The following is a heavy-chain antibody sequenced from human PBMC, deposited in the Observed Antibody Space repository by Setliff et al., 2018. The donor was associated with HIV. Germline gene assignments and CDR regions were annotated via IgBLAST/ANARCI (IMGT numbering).Heavy chain of an antibody. CDR1: GYTFTSYV. CDR3: ASPMFYDGTVV. Sequence: ASVKVSCKASGYTFTSYVMHWVRQAPGQTLEWVGRISVGTGDSKHSQNSQGRVSITRDTSANTAYMELTGLRSEDTAVYYCASPMFYDGTVVWGQGTLVTVSS. CDR2: ISVGTGDS. J-gene: IGHJ4*02. V-gene: IGHV1-3*01. D-gene: IGHD1-1*01.